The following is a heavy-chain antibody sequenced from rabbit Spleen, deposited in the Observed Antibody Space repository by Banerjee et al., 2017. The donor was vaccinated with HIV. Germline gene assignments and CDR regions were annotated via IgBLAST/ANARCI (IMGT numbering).Heavy chain of an antibody. J-gene: IGHJ3*01. CDR3: VRGASSSGYYNL. Sequence: QQQLVESGGGLVKPGASLTLTCKASGFDFSSYGVSWVRQAPGKGLEWIGYIDLVFGSTFYANWVNGRFTISSHNAQNTLYLQVNSLTAADTATYFCVRGASSSGYYNLWGQGTLVTVS. D-gene: IGHD1-1*01. V-gene: IGHV1S47*01. CDR1: GFDFSSYG. CDR2: IDLVFGST.